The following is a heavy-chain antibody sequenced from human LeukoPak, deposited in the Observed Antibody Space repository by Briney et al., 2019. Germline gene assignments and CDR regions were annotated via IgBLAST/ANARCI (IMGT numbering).Heavy chain of an antibody. CDR2: ISSSGSTI. CDR3: ARGFELITFGGAIGKLNWFDS. CDR1: GFTFSSYE. D-gene: IGHD3-16*02. V-gene: IGHV3-48*03. J-gene: IGHJ5*01. Sequence: GGSLRLSCAASGFTFSSYEMNWVRQAPGKGLEWVSYISSSGSTIYYADSVKGRFTISRDNAKDSLYLQMNSLRAKDTAVYYCARGFELITFGGAIGKLNWFDSWGQGTLVTVSS.